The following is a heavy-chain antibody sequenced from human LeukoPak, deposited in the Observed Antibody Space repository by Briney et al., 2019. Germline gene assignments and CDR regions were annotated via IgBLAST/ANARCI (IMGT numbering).Heavy chain of an antibody. V-gene: IGHV4-39*07. CDR1: GGSISSSSYY. J-gene: IGHJ5*02. CDR2: IYYSGST. CDR3: ARIDSSGYYPNWFDP. D-gene: IGHD3-22*01. Sequence: SETLSLTCTVSGGSISSSSYYWGWIRQPPGKGLEWIGNIYYSGSTYYNPSLKSRVTISVDTSKNQFSLKLSSVTAADTAVYYCARIDSSGYYPNWFDPWGQGTLVTVSS.